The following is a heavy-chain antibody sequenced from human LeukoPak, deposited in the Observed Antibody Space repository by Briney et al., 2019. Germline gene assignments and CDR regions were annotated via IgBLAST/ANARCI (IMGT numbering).Heavy chain of an antibody. D-gene: IGHD2-15*01. CDR1: GYTFTGYY. V-gene: IGHV1-2*04. Sequence: GASVKVSCKASGYTFTGYYMHWVRQAPGQGLEWMGWINPNSGGTNYAQKFQGWVTMTRDTPISTAYMELSSLRFDDTAVYYCATPPECSSGSCLSYWGQGTLVTVSS. CDR2: INPNSGGT. J-gene: IGHJ4*02. CDR3: ATPPECSSGSCLSY.